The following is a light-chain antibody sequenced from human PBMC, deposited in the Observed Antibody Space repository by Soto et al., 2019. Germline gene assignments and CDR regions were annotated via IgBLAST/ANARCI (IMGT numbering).Light chain of an antibody. V-gene: IGKV3-11*01. CDR1: QSVGSY. CDR2: DAS. CDR3: EERDNWPFT. J-gene: IGKJ3*01. Sequence: EIVLTQSPATLSLSPGERATLSCRASQSVGSYLAWFQQRPGQAPRLVIHDASKRATGIPARFSGSGSGTDFSLTISGLETEDFAVYYCEERDNWPFTCGTGTTVDIK.